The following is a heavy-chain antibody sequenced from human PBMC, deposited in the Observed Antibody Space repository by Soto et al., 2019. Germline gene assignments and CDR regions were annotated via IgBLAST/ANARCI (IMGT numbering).Heavy chain of an antibody. J-gene: IGHJ4*02. CDR3: AKDMRGYSSGWGTFDY. CDR2: ISWDGGST. CDR1: GFTFDDYT. D-gene: IGHD6-19*01. Sequence: EVQLVESGGVVVQPGGSLRLSCAASGFTFDDYTMHWVRQAPGKGLEWVSLISWDGGSTYYADSVKGRFTISRDNSKNSLYQQMNSLRTEDTALYYCAKDMRGYSSGWGTFDYWGQGTLVTVSS. V-gene: IGHV3-43*01.